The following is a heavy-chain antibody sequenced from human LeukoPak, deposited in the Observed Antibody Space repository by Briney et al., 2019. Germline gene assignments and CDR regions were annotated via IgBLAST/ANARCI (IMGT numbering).Heavy chain of an antibody. CDR2: ISSSSSTI. D-gene: IGHD2-21*02. CDR3: ARARESIVVVTASYGMDV. J-gene: IGHJ6*02. V-gene: IGHV3-48*02. CDR1: GFTFSSYS. Sequence: GRSLRLSCAASGFTFSSYSMNWVRQAPGKGLEWVSYISSSSSTIYYADSVKGRFTISRDNAKNSLYLQMNSLRDEDTAVYYCARARESIVVVTASYGMDVWGQGTTVTVSS.